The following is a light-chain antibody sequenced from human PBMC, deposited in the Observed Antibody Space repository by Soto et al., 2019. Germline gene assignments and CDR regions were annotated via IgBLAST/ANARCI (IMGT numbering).Light chain of an antibody. V-gene: IGKV1-9*01. CDR1: QGINIF. CDR3: QRYNNWPLT. Sequence: DIQLTQSPSFLSASVGDRVTITCRASQGINIFLAWFQQKPGKAPTLLISAASTLQSGVPSRFSGSRSGPEFTLTINSLQSEDFAIYYCQRYNNWPLTFGGGTKWIS. J-gene: IGKJ4*01. CDR2: AAS.